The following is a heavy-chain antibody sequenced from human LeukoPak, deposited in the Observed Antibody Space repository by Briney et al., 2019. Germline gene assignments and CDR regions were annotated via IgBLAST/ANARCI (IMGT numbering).Heavy chain of an antibody. CDR3: ARGDIVATRAFDY. CDR1: GGTFSSYA. Sequence: SVKISCKASGGTFSSYAISWARQAPGQGLVWMGGIIPIFGTANYAQKFQGRVTITADKSTSTAYMELSSLRSEDTAVYYCARGDIVATRAFDYWGQGTLVTVSS. V-gene: IGHV1-69*06. CDR2: IIPIFGTA. J-gene: IGHJ4*02. D-gene: IGHD5-12*01.